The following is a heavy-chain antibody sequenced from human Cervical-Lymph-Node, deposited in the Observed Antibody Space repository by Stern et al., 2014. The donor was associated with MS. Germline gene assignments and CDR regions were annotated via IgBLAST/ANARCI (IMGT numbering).Heavy chain of an antibody. CDR1: GFTFSSYG. Sequence: VQLVESGGGVVQPGRSLRLSCAASGFTFSSYGMHWVRQAPGKGLEWVAVISYDGSNTYYAASVKGRFTISRDNSKDTLTLQMNSLRAEDTAVYYCAKEYCRDGSCKSHWGQGTLVTVSS. J-gene: IGHJ4*02. CDR3: AKEYCRDGSCKSH. V-gene: IGHV3-30*18. D-gene: IGHD2-15*01. CDR2: ISYDGSNT.